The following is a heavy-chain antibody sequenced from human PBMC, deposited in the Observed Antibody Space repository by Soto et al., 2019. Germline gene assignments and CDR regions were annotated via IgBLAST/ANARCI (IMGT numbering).Heavy chain of an antibody. CDR3: ARDKRDTIFGVVTKYGMDV. CDR2: ISAYNGNT. J-gene: IGHJ6*02. Sequence: ASVKVSCKASGYTFTSYGISWVRQAPGQGLEWMGWISAYNGNTNYAQKLQGRVTMTTDTSTSTAYMELRSLRSDDTAVYYCARDKRDTIFGVVTKYGMDVWGQGTTVTVSS. CDR1: GYTFTSYG. V-gene: IGHV1-18*01. D-gene: IGHD3-3*01.